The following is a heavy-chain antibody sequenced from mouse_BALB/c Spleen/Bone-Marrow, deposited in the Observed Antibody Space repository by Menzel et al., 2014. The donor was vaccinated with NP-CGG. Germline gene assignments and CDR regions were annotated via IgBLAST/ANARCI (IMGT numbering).Heavy chain of an antibody. V-gene: IGHV5-12-2*01. J-gene: IGHJ4*01. CDR3: ARHPIYYYGSSWGSYAMDY. CDR1: GFTFSSYI. Sequence: EVKVEESGGGLVQPGGSLKLSCAASGFTFSSYIMSWVRQTPEKRLEWVAYISNGGGSTHYPDTVKGRFTISRDNAKNTLYLQMSSLKSEDTAMYYCARHPIYYYGSSWGSYAMDYWGQGTSVTVSS. CDR2: ISNGGGST. D-gene: IGHD1-1*01.